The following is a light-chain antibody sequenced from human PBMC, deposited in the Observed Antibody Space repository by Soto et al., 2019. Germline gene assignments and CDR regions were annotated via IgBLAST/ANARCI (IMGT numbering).Light chain of an antibody. V-gene: IGLV2-23*02. CDR1: SSDVGCYNL. Sequence: QSALTQPASVSGSPGQSITISCTGTSSDVGCYNLASWYQQHPGKAPKLMIYEVSKRPSGVSNLFSGSKSGNTASLTISGLQAEDEADHYCCSYAGSSGVVFGGGTQLTVL. CDR3: CSYAGSSGVV. CDR2: EVS. J-gene: IGLJ2*01.